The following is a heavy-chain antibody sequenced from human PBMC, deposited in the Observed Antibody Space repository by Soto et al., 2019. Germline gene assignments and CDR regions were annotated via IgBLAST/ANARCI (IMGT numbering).Heavy chain of an antibody. V-gene: IGHV3-33*01. CDR3: ARTTAAGTWYYYYGMDV. J-gene: IGHJ6*02. Sequence: QVQLVEPGGGVVQPGRSLRLSCAASGFTFSSYGMHWVRQAPGKGLEWVAVIWYDGSNKYYADSVKGRFTISRDNSKNTLYLQMNSLRAEDTAVYYCARTTAAGTWYYYYGMDVWGQGTTVTVSS. CDR1: GFTFSSYG. CDR2: IWYDGSNK. D-gene: IGHD6-13*01.